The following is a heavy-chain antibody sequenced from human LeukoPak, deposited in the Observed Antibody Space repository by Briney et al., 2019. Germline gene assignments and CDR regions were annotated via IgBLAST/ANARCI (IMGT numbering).Heavy chain of an antibody. CDR1: GGSFSGYY. V-gene: IGHV4-34*01. D-gene: IGHD1-14*01. Sequence: PSETLSLTCAVYGGSFSGYYWSWIRQPPGKGLEWIGEINHSGSTNYNPSLKSRVTISVDTSKNQFSLKLSSVTAADTAVYYCARGRFQYRNAFDIWGQGTMVTVSS. CDR3: ARGRFQYRNAFDI. J-gene: IGHJ3*02. CDR2: INHSGST.